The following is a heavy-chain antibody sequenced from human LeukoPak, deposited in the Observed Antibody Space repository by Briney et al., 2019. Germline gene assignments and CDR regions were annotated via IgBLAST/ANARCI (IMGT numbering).Heavy chain of an antibody. Sequence: PSETLSLTCTVSGGSISSSFYYWGWIRQPPGTGLEWIGSIYHSGSTYYNPSLKSRVTISVDTSRNQFSLNLSSVTAADTAVYYCARTSVAGTGYWGQGTLVTVSS. V-gene: IGHV4-39*01. CDR3: ARTSVAGTGY. CDR2: IYHSGST. J-gene: IGHJ4*02. CDR1: GGSISSSFYY. D-gene: IGHD6-19*01.